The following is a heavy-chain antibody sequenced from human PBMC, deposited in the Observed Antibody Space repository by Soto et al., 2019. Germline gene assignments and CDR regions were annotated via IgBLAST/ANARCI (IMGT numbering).Heavy chain of an antibody. J-gene: IGHJ3*01. V-gene: IGHV1-3*01. Sequence: QVQLVQSGAEVRKPGASVNISCRASGFSFSDNLINWVRQAPGQSLEWMGWINPDTGNTRYSQRFQGRVTISTHSSGSRANVEGSDLTSKDTTVYYSARDMLSVGRRANDAFGVWGQGTMVTVSS. D-gene: IGHD2-8*01. CDR2: INPDTGNT. CDR3: ARDMLSVGRRANDAFGV. CDR1: GFSFSDNL.